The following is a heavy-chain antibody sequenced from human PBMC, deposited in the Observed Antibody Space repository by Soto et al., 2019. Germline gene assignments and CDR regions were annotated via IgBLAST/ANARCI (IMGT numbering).Heavy chain of an antibody. V-gene: IGHV3-53*01. CDR2: IYSDDRT. J-gene: IGHJ3*02. CDR1: GFTVRSNY. D-gene: IGHD3-3*01. CDR3: TRERFLEWLVGVRFWAFDN. Sequence: GGSLRLSCAASGFTVRSNYMNWVRQATGTGLEWVSVIYSDDRTYYADSVKGRFTISRDNTKNTVYLQLNSLRAEDTAVYYCTRERFLEWLVGVRFWAFDNWGQGTMVTVAS.